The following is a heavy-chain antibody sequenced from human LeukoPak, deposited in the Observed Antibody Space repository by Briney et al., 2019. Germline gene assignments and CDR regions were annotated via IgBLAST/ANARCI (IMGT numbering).Heavy chain of an antibody. D-gene: IGHD2-15*01. J-gene: IGHJ4*02. Sequence: PGGSLRLSCAASRLTSRGYWMHSGRGAPRKGEWWVSRINSAGSSPSYAVSEKRRFNISRDNAKNTLYLQMNSLRAEDTAVYYCARRDCSDGSCYLDYWGQGTLVTVS. CDR2: INSAGSSP. CDR3: ARRDCSDGSCYLDY. CDR1: RLTSRGYW. V-gene: IGHV3-74*01.